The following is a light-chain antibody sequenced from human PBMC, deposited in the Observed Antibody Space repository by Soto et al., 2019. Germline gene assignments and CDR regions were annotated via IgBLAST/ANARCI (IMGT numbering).Light chain of an antibody. CDR3: KQSYSTPYT. CDR1: QSISSY. CDR2: AAS. V-gene: IGKV1-39*01. Sequence: DIQTTPSPSSLSPSVGYRVTITCRAIQSISSYLNWYQQKPGKAPKLLTYAASSLQGGVPSRFSGSGSGTDFTLTISSLQPEDFATYSCKQSYSTPYTFGQGTKVDIK. J-gene: IGKJ2*01.